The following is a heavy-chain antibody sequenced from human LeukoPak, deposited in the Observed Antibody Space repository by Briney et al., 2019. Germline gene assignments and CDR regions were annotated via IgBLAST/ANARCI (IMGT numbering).Heavy chain of an antibody. V-gene: IGHV3-23*01. CDR3: AKVDPYYDFWSGHKYDY. D-gene: IGHD3-3*01. CDR1: GFTFSSYA. J-gene: IGHJ4*02. CDR2: ISGSGGST. Sequence: RGSLRLSCAASGFTFSSYAMSWVRQAPGKGLEWVSAISGSGGSTYYADSVKGRFTISRDNSKNTLYLQMNSLRAEDTAVYYCAKVDPYYDFWSGHKYDYWGQGTLVTVSS.